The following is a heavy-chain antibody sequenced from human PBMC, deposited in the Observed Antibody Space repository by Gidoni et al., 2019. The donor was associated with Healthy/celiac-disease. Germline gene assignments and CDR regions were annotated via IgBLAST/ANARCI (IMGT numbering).Heavy chain of an antibody. J-gene: IGHJ4*02. CDR1: GFTFSSYS. V-gene: IGHV3-21*01. CDR2: ISSSSSYI. Sequence: EVQLVESGGGLVKPGGSLSLSCAASGFTFSSYSMNWVRQAPGKGLEWVSSISSSSSYIYYADSVKGRFTIYRDNAKNSLYLQMNSLRAEDTAVYYCARAANYYGDYEGYYFDYWGQGTLVTVSS. D-gene: IGHD4-17*01. CDR3: ARAANYYGDYEGYYFDY.